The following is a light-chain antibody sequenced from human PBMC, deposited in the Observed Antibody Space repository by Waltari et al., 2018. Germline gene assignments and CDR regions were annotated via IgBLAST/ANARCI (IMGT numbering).Light chain of an antibody. J-gene: IGLJ2*01. CDR2: ANR. CDR1: SSNTGSSSD. Sequence: QSVLTQPPSVSGAPGQRVTISCTGSSSNTGSSSDVQWYQQLPGTAPKLLIYANRNRPSGVPDRFSGSKSGSSASLAITGLRAGDDADYYCQSFDNSLGVAVFGGGTKLTVL. V-gene: IGLV1-40*01. CDR3: QSFDNSLGVAV.